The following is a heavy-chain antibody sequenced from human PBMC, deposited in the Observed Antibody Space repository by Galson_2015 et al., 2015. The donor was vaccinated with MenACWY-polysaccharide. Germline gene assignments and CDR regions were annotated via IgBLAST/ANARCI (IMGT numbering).Heavy chain of an antibody. Sequence: SLRLSCAASGFIFSNYWMTWVRQAPGKGPEWVANIIGDGSSIYYVDSVKGRFTISRDNAKNSVYLQMNSLRVEDTAVYYCVRELRGSGAYYGDSWGQGTLVTVSS. CDR2: IIGDGSSI. CDR3: VRELRGSGAYYGDS. D-gene: IGHD3-10*01. V-gene: IGHV3-7*01. J-gene: IGHJ4*02. CDR1: GFIFSNYW.